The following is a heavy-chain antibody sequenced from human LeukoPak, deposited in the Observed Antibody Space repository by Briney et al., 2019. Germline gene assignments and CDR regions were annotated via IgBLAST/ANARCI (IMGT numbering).Heavy chain of an antibody. V-gene: IGHV3-9*01. Sequence: GRSLRLSCAASGFTFDDYAMHWVRQAPGKGLEWVSGTSWNSGSIDYADSVKGRFTISRDSAKNSLYLQMNSLRAEDTALYYCAKSLSQWLLRGVDYWGQGTLVTVSS. J-gene: IGHJ4*02. D-gene: IGHD2-15*01. CDR1: GFTFDDYA. CDR3: AKSLSQWLLRGVDY. CDR2: TSWNSGSI.